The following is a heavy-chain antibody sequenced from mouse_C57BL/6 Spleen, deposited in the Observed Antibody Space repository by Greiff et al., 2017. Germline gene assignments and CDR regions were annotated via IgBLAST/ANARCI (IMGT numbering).Heavy chain of an antibody. J-gene: IGHJ4*01. V-gene: IGHV1-9*01. D-gene: IGHD2-3*01. Sequence: VQLQQSGAELMKPGASVKLSCEATGYTFTGYWIGWVKQRPGHGLEWIGEILPGSGGTKYNEKFKGKVTFTADTSSNTAYMQLSSLTTEDSAIYYCARYGWLLRGFYAMDYWGQGTSVTVSS. CDR1: GYTFTGYW. CDR2: ILPGSGGT. CDR3: ARYGWLLRGFYAMDY.